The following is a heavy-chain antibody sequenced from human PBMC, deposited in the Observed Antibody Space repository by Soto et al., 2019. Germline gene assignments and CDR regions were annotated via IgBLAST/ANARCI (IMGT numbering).Heavy chain of an antibody. J-gene: IGHJ2*01. Sequence: LQLQDSGPGLVTPSETLSLTCTVSKGSISRRYYWGWLRQTPGKGLEWIASFYYVGSTYYSPSLESRVTISVDTSNNQFSLRLNSVTAADTSVYYCAKTAVATHWYFDLWGRGTLVT. CDR1: KGSISRRYY. CDR2: FYYVGST. V-gene: IGHV4-39*01. CDR3: AKTAVATHWYFDL. D-gene: IGHD6-19*01.